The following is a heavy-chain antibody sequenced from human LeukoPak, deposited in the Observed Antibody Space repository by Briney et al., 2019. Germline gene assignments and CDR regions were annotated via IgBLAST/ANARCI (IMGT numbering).Heavy chain of an antibody. V-gene: IGHV3-23*01. J-gene: IGHJ4*02. CDR3: VKGPYYESPALDS. D-gene: IGHD3-16*01. CDR1: GFTFSIYA. Sequence: GGSLRLSCAASGFTFSIYAMSWVRQAPGKGLEWVSDIDGSGVTTYYADSVKGRFTISRDNSQNTLYVQMNSLRAEDSALYYCVKGPYYESPALDSWGQGTLVTVSS. CDR2: IDGSGVTT.